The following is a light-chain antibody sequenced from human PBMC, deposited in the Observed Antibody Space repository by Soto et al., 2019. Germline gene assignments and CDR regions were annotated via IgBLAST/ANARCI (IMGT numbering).Light chain of an antibody. CDR2: EDS. V-gene: IGLV3-10*01. CDR3: YSTDSSGNLH. CDR1: SLPKKY. J-gene: IGLJ1*01. Sequence: SYDLTQPHSVSVSPGQTARITFSGESLPKKYAYWYQQKSGQAPVLVIYEDSKRPSGIPERFSGSSSGTMATLTISGAQVEDEADYYCYSTDSSGNLHFGTGTKVTVL.